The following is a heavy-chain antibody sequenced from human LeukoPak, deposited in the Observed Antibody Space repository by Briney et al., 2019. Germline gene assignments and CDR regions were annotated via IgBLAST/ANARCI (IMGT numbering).Heavy chain of an antibody. CDR3: AKGSGGTRPHAFDI. J-gene: IGHJ3*02. CDR1: GFTFSSYA. V-gene: IGHV3-23*01. CDR2: ISGSGGST. D-gene: IGHD2-15*01. Sequence: GGSLRLSCAVSGFTFSSYAMSWVRQAPGKGLEWVSAISGSGGSTFYADSVKGRFTISRDNSKNKLYLQMNSLRAEDTAVYYCAKGSGGTRPHAFDIWGQGTMVTVSS.